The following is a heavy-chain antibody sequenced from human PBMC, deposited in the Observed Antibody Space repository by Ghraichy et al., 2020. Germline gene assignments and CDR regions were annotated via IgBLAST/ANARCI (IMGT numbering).Heavy chain of an antibody. CDR2: ISAYNGNT. D-gene: IGHD3-3*01. Sequence: ASVKVSCKASGYTFTSYGISWVRQAPGQGLEWMGWISAYNGNTNYAQKLQGRVTMTTDTSTSTAYMELRSLRSDDTAVYYCARDLSYYDFWSGYSHEDMDVWGQGTTVTVSS. CDR3: ARDLSYYDFWSGYSHEDMDV. J-gene: IGHJ6*02. V-gene: IGHV1-18*04. CDR1: GYTFTSYG.